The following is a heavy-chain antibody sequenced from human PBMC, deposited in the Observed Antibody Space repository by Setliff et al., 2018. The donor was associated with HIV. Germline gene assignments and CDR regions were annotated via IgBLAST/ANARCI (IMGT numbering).Heavy chain of an antibody. J-gene: IGHJ4*02. D-gene: IGHD2-21*02. Sequence: GESLKISCKGSGYSFTKYWIAWVRQTPGKGLEWMGIISPSDFDTRHSPSFQGQVTMSADKSVSTAYLQWSSLRAADTAVYYCARADCGGDCYLPYYFDHWGQGTLVTVSS. CDR3: ARADCGGDCYLPYYFDH. CDR1: GYSFTKYW. CDR2: ISPSDFDT. V-gene: IGHV5-51*01.